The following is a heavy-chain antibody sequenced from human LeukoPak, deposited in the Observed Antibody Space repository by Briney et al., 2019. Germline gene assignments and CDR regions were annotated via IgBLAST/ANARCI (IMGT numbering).Heavy chain of an antibody. J-gene: IGHJ3*02. D-gene: IGHD3-3*01. Sequence: GGSLRLSCTASKFTFSNYAMSWVRQAPGKGLEWVSAISGSGDSTYYADSVKARFTISRDTSNNTLYLQMKSLRAEDTAVYYCAKDIHTIDAFDIWGQGTMVTVSS. CDR1: KFTFSNYA. CDR2: ISGSGDST. V-gene: IGHV3-23*01. CDR3: AKDIHTIDAFDI.